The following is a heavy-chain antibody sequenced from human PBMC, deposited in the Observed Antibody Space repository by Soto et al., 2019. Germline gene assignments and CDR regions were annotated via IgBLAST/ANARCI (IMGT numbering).Heavy chain of an antibody. Sequence: SETLSLTCVVYGGSFSGYYWSWIRQPPGKGLEWIGEINHSGSTNYNPSLKSRVTISVDTSKNQFSLKLSSVTAADTAVYYCARKEEAVANFDYWGQGTLVTVSS. CDR3: ARKEEAVANFDY. V-gene: IGHV4-34*01. CDR2: INHSGST. CDR1: GGSFSGYY. D-gene: IGHD6-19*01. J-gene: IGHJ4*02.